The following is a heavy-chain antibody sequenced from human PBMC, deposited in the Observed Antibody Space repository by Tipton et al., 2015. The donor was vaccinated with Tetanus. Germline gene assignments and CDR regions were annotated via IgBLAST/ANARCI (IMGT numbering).Heavy chain of an antibody. D-gene: IGHD6-19*01. CDR2: MYSGGDT. CDR3: VRDGGSSGWLAY. V-gene: IGHV3-53*01. J-gene: IGHJ4*02. Sequence: GSLRLSCAASGFLFDDYTMHWVRQVPGKGLEWVSVMYSGGDTYYVDSVKGRFSISRDNAKNTLYLQMNSLRVEDTAVYYCVRDGGSSGWLAYWGQGTLVTVSS. CDR1: GFLFDDYT.